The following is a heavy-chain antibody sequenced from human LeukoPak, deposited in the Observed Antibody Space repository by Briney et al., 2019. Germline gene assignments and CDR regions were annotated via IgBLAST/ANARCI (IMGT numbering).Heavy chain of an antibody. CDR1: GFTFSSYS. V-gene: IGHV3-48*04. CDR2: ISSSSSTI. J-gene: IGHJ4*02. Sequence: GGSLRLSCAASGFTFSSYSMNWVRQAPGKGLEWVSYISSSSSTIYYADSMKGRFTVSRDNAKNTLYLQMNSLRAEDTAVYYCARVRTDSSGYYYEGFDYWGQGTLVTVSS. D-gene: IGHD3-22*01. CDR3: ARVRTDSSGYYYEGFDY.